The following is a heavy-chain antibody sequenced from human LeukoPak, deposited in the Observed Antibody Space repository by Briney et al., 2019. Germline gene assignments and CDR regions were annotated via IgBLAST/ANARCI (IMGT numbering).Heavy chain of an antibody. Sequence: GGSLRLSCVASGFSFKDYNIHWVRQAPGKGLEWVSVIYSGGSTYYADSVKGRFTISRDNSKNTLYLQMNSLRAEDTAVYYCASISSGYYRDAFDIWGQGTMVTVSS. CDR1: GFSFKDYN. CDR2: IYSGGST. J-gene: IGHJ3*02. D-gene: IGHD3-22*01. CDR3: ASISSGYYRDAFDI. V-gene: IGHV3-66*01.